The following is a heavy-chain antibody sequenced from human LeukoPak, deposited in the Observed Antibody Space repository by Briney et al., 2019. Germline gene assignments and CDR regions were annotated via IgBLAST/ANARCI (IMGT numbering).Heavy chain of an antibody. Sequence: GSLRLSCAASGFTFSSYAMSWVRQAPGKGLEWVSAISGSGGSTYYADSVKGRFTISRDNSKNTLYLQMNSLRAEDTAVYYCAKDLEDIVVVPAAIEYYYYYMDVWGKATTVTVSS. V-gene: IGHV3-23*01. CDR1: GFTFSSYA. CDR3: AKDLEDIVVVPAAIEYYYYYMDV. J-gene: IGHJ6*03. CDR2: ISGSGGST. D-gene: IGHD2-2*01.